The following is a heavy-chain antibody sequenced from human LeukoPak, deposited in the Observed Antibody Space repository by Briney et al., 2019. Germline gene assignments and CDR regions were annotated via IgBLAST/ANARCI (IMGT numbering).Heavy chain of an antibody. CDR1: GGTFSSYA. V-gene: IGHV1-69*05. CDR2: IIPIFGTA. CDR3: ARVYGIAAAGTGWFDP. J-gene: IGHJ5*02. D-gene: IGHD6-13*01. Sequence: SVKVSCKASGGTFSSYAVSWVRQAPGQGLEWMGGIIPIFGTANYAQKFQGRVTITTDESTSTAYMELSSLRSEDTAVYYCARVYGIAAAGTGWFDPWGQGTLVTVSS.